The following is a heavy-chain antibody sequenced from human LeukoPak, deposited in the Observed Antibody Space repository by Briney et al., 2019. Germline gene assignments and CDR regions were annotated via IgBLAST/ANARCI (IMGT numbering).Heavy chain of an antibody. CDR3: ARGRFRGRVGATLTHY. CDR2: MNPNSGNT. CDR1: GYTFTNYG. Sequence: ASVKVSCKASGYTFTNYGISWVRQATGQGLEWMGWMNPNSGNTGYAQKFQGRVTMTRNTSISTAYMELSSLRSEDTAVYYCARGRFRGRVGATLTHYWGQGTLVTVSS. D-gene: IGHD1-26*01. J-gene: IGHJ4*02. V-gene: IGHV1-8*02.